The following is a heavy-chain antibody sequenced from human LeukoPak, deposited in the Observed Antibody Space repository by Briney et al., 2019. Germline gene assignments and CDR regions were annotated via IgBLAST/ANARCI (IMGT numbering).Heavy chain of an antibody. D-gene: IGHD5-24*01. CDR2: INSDGSST. CDR1: GFTFSSYW. Sequence: PGGSLRLSCAASGFTFSSYWMHWVRQAPGKGLVWVSRINSDGSSTYYADSVKGRFTISRDNSKNTLYLQMNSLRAEDTAVYYCANRPSRDGYNPDYWGQGTLVTVSS. V-gene: IGHV3-74*01. CDR3: ANRPSRDGYNPDY. J-gene: IGHJ4*02.